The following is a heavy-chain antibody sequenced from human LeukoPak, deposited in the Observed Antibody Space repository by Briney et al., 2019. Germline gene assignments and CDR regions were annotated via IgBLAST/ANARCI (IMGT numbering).Heavy chain of an antibody. CDR1: GYTFTSYG. J-gene: IGHJ6*03. CDR3: ARERGTSTDTGYYMDV. V-gene: IGHV1-69*13. D-gene: IGHD1-14*01. CDR2: IIPIFGTA. Sequence: GASVKVSCKASGYTFTSYGISWVRQAPGQGLEWMGGIIPIFGTANYAQKFQGRVTITADESTSTAYMELSSLRSEDTAVYYCARERGTSTDTGYYMDVWGKGTTVTVSS.